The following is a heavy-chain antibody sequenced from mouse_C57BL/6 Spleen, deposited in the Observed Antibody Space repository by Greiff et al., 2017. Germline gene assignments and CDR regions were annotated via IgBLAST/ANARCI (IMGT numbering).Heavy chain of an antibody. CDR3: AREEIYYDYEGYFDV. V-gene: IGHV1-81*01. CDR1: GYTFTSYG. J-gene: IGHJ1*03. D-gene: IGHD2-4*01. Sequence: VQLVESGAELARPGASVKLSCKASGYTFTSYGISWVKQRTGQGLEWIGEIYPRSGNTYYNEKFKGKATLTADKSSSTAYMELRSLTSEDSAVYFCAREEIYYDYEGYFDVWGTGTTVTVSS. CDR2: IYPRSGNT.